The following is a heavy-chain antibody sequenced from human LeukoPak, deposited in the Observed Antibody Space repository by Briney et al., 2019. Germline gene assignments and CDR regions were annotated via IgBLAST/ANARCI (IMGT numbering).Heavy chain of an antibody. J-gene: IGHJ4*02. Sequence: GGSLRLSCAASGFTFSDYYMSWIRQAPGKGLEWVSYISSSGSTIYYADSVKGRFTISRDNAKNSLYLQMNSLRAEDTALYYCARAPLVRYYYDSSGYYTPQYYFDYWGQGTLVTVSS. D-gene: IGHD3-22*01. CDR1: GFTFSDYY. CDR3: ARAPLVRYYYDSSGYYTPQYYFDY. CDR2: ISSSGSTI. V-gene: IGHV3-11*01.